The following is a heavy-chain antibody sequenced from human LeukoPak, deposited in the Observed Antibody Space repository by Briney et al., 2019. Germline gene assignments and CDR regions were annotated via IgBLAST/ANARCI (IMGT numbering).Heavy chain of an antibody. Sequence: GGSLRLSCAASGFTFSSYWMHWVRQAPGKGLEWVSYISSSGSPIYYADSVKGRFTISRDNVKKSLHLQMNNLRAEDTAVYYCARDSADSGWLDYWGQGTLVTVSS. D-gene: IGHD6-19*01. V-gene: IGHV3-48*04. CDR1: GFTFSSYW. CDR2: ISSSGSPI. CDR3: ARDSADSGWLDY. J-gene: IGHJ4*02.